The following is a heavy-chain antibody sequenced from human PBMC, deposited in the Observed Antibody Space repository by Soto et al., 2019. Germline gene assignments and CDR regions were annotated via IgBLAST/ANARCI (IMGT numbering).Heavy chain of an antibody. CDR3: AKDVRQWLVLDAFDI. Sequence: EVQLLESGGGLVQPGGSLRLSCAASGFTFSSYAMSWVRQAPGRGLEWVSGIGGSGGTTYYADSVKGRFTISRDNSKKMLYLQMNSLRVEDTAVYYCAKDVRQWLVLDAFDIWGQGTMVTVSS. CDR2: IGGSGGTT. J-gene: IGHJ3*02. CDR1: GFTFSSYA. V-gene: IGHV3-23*01. D-gene: IGHD6-19*01.